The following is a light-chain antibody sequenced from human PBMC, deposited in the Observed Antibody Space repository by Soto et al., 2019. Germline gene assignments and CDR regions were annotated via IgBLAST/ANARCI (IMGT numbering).Light chain of an antibody. Sequence: EIVLTQSPVTLSLSPGERVTLSCRASQSVRSNLNWFQQKPGQSPRLLIYGTSTRATGIPDRFSGSGSGTDFTLAITRLEAEDFAVYYCQHYDAGIWTFGQGTKVEI. CDR2: GTS. CDR3: QHYDAGIWT. J-gene: IGKJ1*01. V-gene: IGKV3-20*01. CDR1: QSVRSN.